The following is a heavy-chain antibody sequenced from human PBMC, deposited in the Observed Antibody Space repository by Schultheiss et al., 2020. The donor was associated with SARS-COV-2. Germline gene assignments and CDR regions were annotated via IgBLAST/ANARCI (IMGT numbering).Heavy chain of an antibody. CDR1: GFTFFSYA. CDR2: ISYDGSKN. V-gene: IGHV3-30*01. Sequence: GGSLRLSCAAAGFTFFSYAMHWVRQAPGKGLEWVAFISYDGSKNYYADSVKGRFTISRDNSENTLFLQMNSLRAEDTAVYYCAREGYPDAFDIWGQGTMVTVSS. CDR3: AREGYPDAFDI. J-gene: IGHJ3*02. D-gene: IGHD5-18*01.